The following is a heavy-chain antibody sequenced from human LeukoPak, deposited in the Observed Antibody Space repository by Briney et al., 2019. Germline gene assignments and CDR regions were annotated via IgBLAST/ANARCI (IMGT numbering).Heavy chain of an antibody. D-gene: IGHD3-16*01. CDR2: TSDSGDNT. J-gene: IGHJ4*02. CDR3: ANNLFGYFDC. CDR1: GFTFSSYA. V-gene: IGHV3-23*01. Sequence: GGSLRLSCAASGFTFSSYAMSWVRQAPGEGLEWVSSTSDSGDNTYYADSVKGRFITSRDNSKNTLFLQMQSLGAEDTAVYYCANNLFGYFDCWGQGTLVTVSS.